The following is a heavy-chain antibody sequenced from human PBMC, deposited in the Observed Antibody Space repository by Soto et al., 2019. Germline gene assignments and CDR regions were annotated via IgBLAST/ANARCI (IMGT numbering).Heavy chain of an antibody. V-gene: IGHV4-31*03. CDR2: IYYSGST. CDR1: GGSISSGGYY. J-gene: IGHJ4*02. D-gene: IGHD2-2*01. Sequence: PSATLSLTCTVSGGSISSGGYYWSWIRQHPGKGLEWIGYIYYSGSTYYNPSLKSRVTISVDTSKNQFSLKLSSVTAADTAVYYCARAVPAAIGLGVDYWGQGTLVTVSS. CDR3: ARAVPAAIGLGVDY.